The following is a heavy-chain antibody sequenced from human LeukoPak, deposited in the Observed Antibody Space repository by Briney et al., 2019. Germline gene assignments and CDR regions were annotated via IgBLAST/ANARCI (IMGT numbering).Heavy chain of an antibody. CDR1: GYSISSGYY. J-gene: IGHJ4*02. CDR3: ARHGGTMVPDY. CDR2: IYYSGST. Sequence: SETLSLTCTVSGYSISSGYYWGWIRQPPGKGLEWIGSIYYSGSTYYNPSLKSRVTISVDTSKNQFSLKLTSVTAADTAVYYCARHGGTMVPDYWGQGTLVTVSS. D-gene: IGHD3-10*01. V-gene: IGHV4-38-2*02.